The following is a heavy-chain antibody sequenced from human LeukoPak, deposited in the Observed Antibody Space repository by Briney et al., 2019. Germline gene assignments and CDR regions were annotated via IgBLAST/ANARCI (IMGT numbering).Heavy chain of an antibody. J-gene: IGHJ6*02. Sequence: GGSLRLSCATSAFTFSRYAMNWVRQAPGKGLESVSGISDSGGSAFYADSLKGRFTISRDNSKNTLYLQMNSLRAEDTAVYYCAKDEGRVRQWADGMDVWGQGTTVTVSS. CDR2: ISDSGGSA. CDR3: AKDEGRVRQWADGMDV. D-gene: IGHD2-8*01. CDR1: AFTFSRYA. V-gene: IGHV3-23*01.